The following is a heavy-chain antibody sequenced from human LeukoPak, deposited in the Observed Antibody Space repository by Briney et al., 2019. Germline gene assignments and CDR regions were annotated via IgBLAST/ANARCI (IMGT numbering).Heavy chain of an antibody. CDR1: GGTFSSYA. V-gene: IGHV1-69*13. CDR3: ARSLVDRCSSTSCYEYFQH. J-gene: IGHJ1*01. Sequence: SVKVSCKASGGTFSSYAISWVRQAPGQGLEWMGGVIPIFGTANYAQKFQGRVTITADESTSTAYMELSSLRSEDTAVYYCARSLVDRCSSTSCYEYFQHWGQGTLVTVSS. D-gene: IGHD2-2*01. CDR2: VIPIFGTA.